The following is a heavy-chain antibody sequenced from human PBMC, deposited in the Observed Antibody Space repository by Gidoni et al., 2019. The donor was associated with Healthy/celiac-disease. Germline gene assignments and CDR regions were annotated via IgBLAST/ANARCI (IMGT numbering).Heavy chain of an antibody. J-gene: IGHJ4*02. D-gene: IGHD5-18*01. Sequence: EVQLVESGGGLVKPGGSLRLSCAASGFTFSSDSMNGVRQAPGKGLEWVSSISSSSSYIYYADSVKGRFTIARDNAKNSLYLQMNSLRAEDTAVYYCARDDRGYSYGPDYWGQGTLVTVSS. V-gene: IGHV3-21*01. CDR1: GFTFSSDS. CDR3: ARDDRGYSYGPDY. CDR2: ISSSSSYI.